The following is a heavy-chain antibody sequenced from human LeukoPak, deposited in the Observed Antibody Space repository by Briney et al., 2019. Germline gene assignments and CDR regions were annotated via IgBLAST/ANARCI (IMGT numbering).Heavy chain of an antibody. Sequence: GGSLRLSCAASGFTFDDYAMHWVRQAPGKGLEWVSGVSWNSGSIGYADSVKGRFTISRDNAKNSLYLQMNSLRAEDMALYYCAKAVALYYYMDVWGKGTTVTVSS. V-gene: IGHV3-9*03. D-gene: IGHD6-19*01. J-gene: IGHJ6*03. CDR3: AKAVALYYYMDV. CDR1: GFTFDDYA. CDR2: VSWNSGSI.